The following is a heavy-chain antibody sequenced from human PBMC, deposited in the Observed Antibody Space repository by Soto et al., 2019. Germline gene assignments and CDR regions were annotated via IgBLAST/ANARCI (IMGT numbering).Heavy chain of an antibody. Sequence: GASVKVSCKSSGYTFTSYHIHWVRPALGQGLEWMGIINPSGGSTSYAQKFQGRVTMTRDTSTSTVYMELSILRSSDTAVDYCARHRIAARNNWFDPRGQGELVT. CDR3: ARHRIAARNNWFDP. J-gene: IGHJ5*02. D-gene: IGHD6-6*01. CDR2: INPSGGST. V-gene: IGHV1-46*01. CDR1: GYTFTSYH.